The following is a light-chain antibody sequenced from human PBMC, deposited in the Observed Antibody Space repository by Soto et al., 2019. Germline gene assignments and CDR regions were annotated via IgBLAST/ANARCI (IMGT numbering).Light chain of an antibody. J-gene: IGLJ2*01. CDR2: LNSDGSH. CDR1: RGHSSYA. Sequence: QSVLTQSTSASASLGASVKLTCTLSRGHSSYAIAWHQQRPEKGPRYLMKLNSDGSHSKGDGIPDRFSGSSSGAERYLTISSLQSEDEADYYCQTWGTGIQVFGGGTKLTVL. V-gene: IGLV4-69*01. CDR3: QTWGTGIQV.